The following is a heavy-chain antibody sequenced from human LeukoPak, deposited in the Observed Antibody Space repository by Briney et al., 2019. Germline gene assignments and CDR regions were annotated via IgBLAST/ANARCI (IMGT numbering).Heavy chain of an antibody. Sequence: PGGSLRLSCAASGFTVSSNYMSWVRQAPGKGLGWVSVIYSGGTTYYADSVKDRFTISRDNSKNTLYLQMNSLRAEDTAVYYCARDSYYGSGSYYRYTFDYWGQGTLVTVSS. V-gene: IGHV3-53*01. CDR3: ARDSYYGSGSYYRYTFDY. D-gene: IGHD3-10*01. CDR2: IYSGGTT. CDR1: GFTVSSNY. J-gene: IGHJ4*02.